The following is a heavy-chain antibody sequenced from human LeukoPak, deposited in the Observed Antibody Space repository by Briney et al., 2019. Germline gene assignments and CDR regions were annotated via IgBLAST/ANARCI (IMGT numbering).Heavy chain of an antibody. CDR1: DVSISSYY. CDR3: ARGVTTGLDWFDP. Sequence: SETLSLTCTASDVSISSYYWSWIRQPPGKGLQWIGCISYTGSATYSPSLKSRVTVSVDTSRNQFSLRMSSVTAADTAVYYCARGVTTGLDWFDPWGQGALVTVSS. CDR2: ISYTGSA. J-gene: IGHJ5*02. V-gene: IGHV4-59*01. D-gene: IGHD1-1*01.